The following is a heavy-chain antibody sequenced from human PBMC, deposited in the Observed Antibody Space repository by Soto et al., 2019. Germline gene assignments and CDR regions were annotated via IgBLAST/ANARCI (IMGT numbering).Heavy chain of an antibody. CDR2: IYYSVTT. D-gene: IGHD1-1*01. Sequence: QLQLQESGPGLVKPSETLSLTCTVSNGSISSSNYYWAWIRRPPGKGREWIGSIYYSVTTYYKQSLKSRLTVSVDTSKNKSSLRLTMLPAADTAVYYCARRAFYGGNVDLWGRGTLVTVSS. CDR1: NGSISSSNYY. CDR3: ARRAFYGGNVDL. J-gene: IGHJ2*01. V-gene: IGHV4-39*01.